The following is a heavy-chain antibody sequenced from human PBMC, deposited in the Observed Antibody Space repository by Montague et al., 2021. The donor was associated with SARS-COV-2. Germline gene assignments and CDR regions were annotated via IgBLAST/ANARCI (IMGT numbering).Heavy chain of an antibody. J-gene: IGHJ4*02. V-gene: IGHV6-1*01. CDR3: VRDTGSAQAGFDA. CDR2: TNYRSKWTS. Sequence: CAISGDSVWSNTAAWNWIRQSPSGGLEWLGRTNYRSKWTSDYATSVGGRISIDPDTSKNQFSLHLRSVTPEDTGVYYCVRDTGSAQAGFDAWGQGTLVTVSS. CDR1: GDSVWSNTAA. D-gene: IGHD4-17*01.